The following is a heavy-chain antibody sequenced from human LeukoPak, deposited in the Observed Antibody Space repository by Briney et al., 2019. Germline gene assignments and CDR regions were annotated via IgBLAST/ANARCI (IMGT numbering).Heavy chain of an antibody. V-gene: IGHV3-23*01. Sequence: GGSLRLSCAASGFTFSNYAMIWVRQAPGKGLEWVSAISGSGGSTYYADSVKGRFTISRDNSKNTLSLQMNSMRAEDTAVYDSAKKITYDYGDPHFDYWGQGTLVTVSS. J-gene: IGHJ4*02. CDR3: AKKITYDYGDPHFDY. CDR2: ISGSGGST. CDR1: GFTFSNYA. D-gene: IGHD4-17*01.